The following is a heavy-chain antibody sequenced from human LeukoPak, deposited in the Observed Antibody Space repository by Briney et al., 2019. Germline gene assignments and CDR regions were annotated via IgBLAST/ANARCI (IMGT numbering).Heavy chain of an antibody. D-gene: IGHD1-20*01. CDR1: RFTFSSYS. CDR3: ARGYNWNDKEPDY. Sequence: GGSLRLSCAASRFTFSSYSMNWVRQAPGKGLEWVSSISSSGSYIYHADSVKGRFTISRDNSKNSLYLQMNSLRAEDTAVYYCARGYNWNDKEPDYWGQGTLVTVSS. CDR2: ISSSGSYI. V-gene: IGHV3-21*01. J-gene: IGHJ4*02.